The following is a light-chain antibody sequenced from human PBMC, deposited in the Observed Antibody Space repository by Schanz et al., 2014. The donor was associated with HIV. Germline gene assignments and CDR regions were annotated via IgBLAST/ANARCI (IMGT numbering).Light chain of an antibody. CDR3: CSFTSSNTLV. CDR1: SSDVGGYNY. V-gene: IGLV2-8*01. CDR2: DVT. Sequence: QPVLTQPASVSGSPGQSVTISCTGTSSDVGGYNYVSWYQQHPGKAPKLMIYDVTKRPSGVPDRFSGSKSGNTASLTVSGLQAEDEAEYYCCSFTSSNTLVFGGGTKLTVL. J-gene: IGLJ2*01.